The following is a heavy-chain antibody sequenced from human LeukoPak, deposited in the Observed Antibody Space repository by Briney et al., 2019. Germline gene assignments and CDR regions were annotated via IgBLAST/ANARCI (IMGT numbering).Heavy chain of an antibody. CDR3: ARASWVSSADAVR. V-gene: IGHV3-23*01. Sequence: PGGSLRLSWAASGLSFPSFAMSWVRRAPARGPEWVSSLRGDGETFYADSVRGRFTLSRDDSRNTVYLQLNNLRVEDTAIYYCARASWVSSADAVRWGQGTQVTVSS. D-gene: IGHD3-16*01. CDR1: GLSFPSFA. J-gene: IGHJ4*02. CDR2: LRGDGET.